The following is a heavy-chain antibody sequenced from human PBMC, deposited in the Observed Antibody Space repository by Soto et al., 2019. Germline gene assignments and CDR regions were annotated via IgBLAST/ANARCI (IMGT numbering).Heavy chain of an antibody. V-gene: IGHV3-48*02. J-gene: IGHJ6*02. D-gene: IGHD1-1*01. Sequence: LVESGGGLVQPGGSLRLSCEASGLTFSTYGFNWVRQAPGKGLEWVSYITSSTTIYYADSVRGRFTTSRDNAKNSLYLQMSSLRDEDTAVYYCARQRNGAGDVWGQGTTVTVSS. CDR3: ARQRNGAGDV. CDR2: ITSSTTI. CDR1: GLTFSTYG.